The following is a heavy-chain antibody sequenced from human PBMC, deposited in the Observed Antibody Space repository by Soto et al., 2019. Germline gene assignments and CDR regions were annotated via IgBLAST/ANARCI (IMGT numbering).Heavy chain of an antibody. Sequence: GASVKVSCKASGYTFTSYGISWVRQAPGQGLEWMGWINPNSGGTNYAQKFQGWVTMTRDTSISTAYMELSRLRSDDTAVYYCARGTYSSGWYVHGLRMDVWGQGTTVTVSS. CDR2: INPNSGGT. J-gene: IGHJ6*02. V-gene: IGHV1-2*04. CDR1: GYTFTSYG. CDR3: ARGTYSSGWYVHGLRMDV. D-gene: IGHD6-19*01.